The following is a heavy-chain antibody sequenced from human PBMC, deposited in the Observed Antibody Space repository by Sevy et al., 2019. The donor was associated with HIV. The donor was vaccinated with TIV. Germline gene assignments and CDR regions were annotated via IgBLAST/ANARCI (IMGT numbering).Heavy chain of an antibody. CDR1: GYTFTGYY. J-gene: IGHJ4*02. V-gene: IGHV1-2*02. Sequence: ASVKVSCKASGYTFTGYYLHWVRQAPGQGLEWMGWINPKSGGTNYAPKFQGRVTMTRDTSISTASMELSRLRSDDMAVYYCTRSAAEAKNFYCGGDCYSDYWGQGTLVTVSS. D-gene: IGHD2-21*02. CDR3: TRSAAEAKNFYCGGDCYSDY. CDR2: INPKSGGT.